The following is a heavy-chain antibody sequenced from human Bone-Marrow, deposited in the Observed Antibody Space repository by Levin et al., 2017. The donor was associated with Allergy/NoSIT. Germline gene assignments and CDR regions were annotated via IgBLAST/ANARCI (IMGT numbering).Heavy chain of an antibody. V-gene: IGHV1-2*06. CDR3: ARGGLYSSGWLGYGY. Sequence: GESLKISCKASGYTFTGYYMHWVRQAPGQGLEWMGRINPNSGGTNYAQKFQGRVTMTRDTSISTAYMELSRLRSDDTAVYYCARGGLYSSGWLGYGYWGQGTLVTVSS. J-gene: IGHJ4*02. CDR2: INPNSGGT. D-gene: IGHD6-19*01. CDR1: GYTFTGYY.